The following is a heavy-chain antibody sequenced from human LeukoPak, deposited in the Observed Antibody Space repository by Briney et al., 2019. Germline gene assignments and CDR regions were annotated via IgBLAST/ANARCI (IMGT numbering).Heavy chain of an antibody. CDR2: INPNSGGT. D-gene: IGHD6-13*01. CDR1: GYTFTGYY. J-gene: IGHJ6*02. CDR3: ARDANGIAAAGPWGGMDV. Sequence: PRASVKVSCKASGYTFTGYYMHWVRQAPGQGLEWMGWINPNSGGTNYAQKFQGWVTMTRDTSISTAYMELSRLRSDDTAVYYCARDANGIAAAGPWGGMDVWGQGTTVTVSS. V-gene: IGHV1-2*04.